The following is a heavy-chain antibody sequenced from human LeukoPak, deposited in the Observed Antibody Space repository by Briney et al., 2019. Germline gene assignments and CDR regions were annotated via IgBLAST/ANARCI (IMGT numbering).Heavy chain of an antibody. D-gene: IGHD2-15*01. V-gene: IGHV1-2*02. CDR1: GYTFTAYY. J-gene: IGHJ5*02. Sequence: ASVKVSCKASGYTFTAYYMHWVRQAPGQGLEWMGWINPNSGGTNYAQKFQGRVTMTRDTSISTAYMELSRLRSDDTAVYYCARGTSWTVVVENNWFDPWGQGTLVTVSS. CDR2: INPNSGGT. CDR3: ARGTSWTVVVENNWFDP.